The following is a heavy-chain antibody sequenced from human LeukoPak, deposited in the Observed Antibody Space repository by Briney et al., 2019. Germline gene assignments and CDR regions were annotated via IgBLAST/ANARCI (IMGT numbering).Heavy chain of an antibody. V-gene: IGHV5-51*01. CDR2: IYPDDSNT. J-gene: IGHJ5*02. D-gene: IGHD3-3*01. Sequence: GDSLKISCQATGYTFTKHWIGWVRQMPGKGLEWMGIIYPDDSNTKYSPSFQGLVTISADKSISTAYLQWSSLKASDTAMYYCARQSITIFGVPRGWFDPWGQGTLVTVSS. CDR3: ARQSITIFGVPRGWFDP. CDR1: GYTFTKHW.